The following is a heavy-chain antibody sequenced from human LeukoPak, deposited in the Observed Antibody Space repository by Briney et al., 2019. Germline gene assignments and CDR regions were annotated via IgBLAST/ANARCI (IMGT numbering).Heavy chain of an antibody. D-gene: IGHD2-15*01. J-gene: IGHJ4*02. CDR2: ISGSGGST. Sequence: GGSLRLSCAASGFTFSSYAMSWVRQAPGKGLEWVSAISGSGGSTYYADSVKGRFTISRDNSKNTLYLQMNSLRAEDTSVYYCAEDQKLQPFHYWGQGTLVTASS. CDR1: GFTFSSYA. V-gene: IGHV3-23*01. CDR3: AEDQKLQPFHY.